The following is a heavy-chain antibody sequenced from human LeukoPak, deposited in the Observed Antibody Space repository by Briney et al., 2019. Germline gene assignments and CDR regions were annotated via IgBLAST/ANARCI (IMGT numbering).Heavy chain of an antibody. V-gene: IGHV4-4*07. Sequence: SETLSLTCTASGGSISSYYWSWIRQPAGKGLEWIGRIYTSGSTNYNPSLKSRVTMSVDTSKNQFSLKLSSVAAADTAVYYCASERRGYYYYYYMDVWGKGTTVTVSS. CDR1: GGSISSYY. J-gene: IGHJ6*03. CDR3: ASERRGYYYYYYMDV. CDR2: IYTSGST.